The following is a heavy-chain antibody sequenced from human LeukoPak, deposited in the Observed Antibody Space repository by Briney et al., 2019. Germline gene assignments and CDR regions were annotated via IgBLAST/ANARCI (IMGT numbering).Heavy chain of an antibody. CDR1: GYIFTSYG. V-gene: IGHV1-18*01. CDR3: ARARAVGKGLLWFGELSPYYYYMDV. CDR2: INSYNGNT. Sequence: ASVKVSCKASGYIFTSYGISWVRQAPGQGLEWMGWINSYNGNTKYTQKVQGRVTMTIDTSTSTAYMELSRLRSDDTAVYYCARARAVGKGLLWFGELSPYYYYMDVWGKGTTVTVSS. J-gene: IGHJ6*03. D-gene: IGHD3-10*01.